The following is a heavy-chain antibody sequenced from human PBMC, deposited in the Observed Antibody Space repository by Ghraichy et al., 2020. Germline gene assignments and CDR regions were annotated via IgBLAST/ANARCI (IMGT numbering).Heavy chain of an antibody. CDR3: AAYFRGQGGRGY. V-gene: IGHV4-61*08. Sequence: SETLSLTCIVSGDSVSSSEFHWSWVRQPPAEELEWIGYINYGDSGNYNPSLQSRVAMSIDTSNNQFSLKLTSVTAADTAVYYCAAYFRGQGGRGYWGQGTLVTVSS. CDR2: INYGDSG. CDR1: GDSVSSSEFH. D-gene: IGHD3-16*01. J-gene: IGHJ4*02.